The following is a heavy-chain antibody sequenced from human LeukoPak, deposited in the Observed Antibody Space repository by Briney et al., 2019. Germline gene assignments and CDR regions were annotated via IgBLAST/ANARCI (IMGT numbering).Heavy chain of an antibody. V-gene: IGHV5-51*01. CDR2: IYPGDSDT. CDR1: GYSFISYW. J-gene: IGHJ4*02. CDR3: ARLDNWGSYKTPTIDY. Sequence: GESLQISCQGSGYSFISYWIGWVRQMPGKGLEWMGIIYPGDSDTRYSPSFQGQVTISADKSISTAYLQWSSLKASDTAMYYCARLDNWGSYKTPTIDYWGQGTLVTVSS. D-gene: IGHD3-16*01.